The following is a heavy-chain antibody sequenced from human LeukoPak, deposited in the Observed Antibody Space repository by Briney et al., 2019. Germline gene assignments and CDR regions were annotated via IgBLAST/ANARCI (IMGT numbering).Heavy chain of an antibody. Sequence: PGGSLRLSCAASGFTFSNYWMHWVRQAPGKGLVWVSRINPDGSTKTYADSVKGRRFTISRDNSKNTLYPQMNSVRAEDTAVYYCAKEQFLRYFDRNGYYFDHWGQGTLVTVSS. V-gene: IGHV3-74*01. CDR3: AKEQFLRYFDRNGYYFDH. CDR2: INPDGSTK. CDR1: GFTFSNYW. J-gene: IGHJ4*02. D-gene: IGHD3-9*01.